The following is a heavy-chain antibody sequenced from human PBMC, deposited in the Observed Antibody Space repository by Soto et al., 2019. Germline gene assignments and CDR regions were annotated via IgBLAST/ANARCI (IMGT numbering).Heavy chain of an antibody. CDR2: IYTSGST. CDR1: GGSISSYY. D-gene: IGHD2-2*01. V-gene: IGHV4-4*07. Sequence: SETLSLTCTVSGGSISSYYWSWIRQPAGKGLEWIGRIYTSGSTNYNPSLKSRVTMSVDTSKNQFSLKLSSVTAADTAVYYCARAVVVPAAIRLYSSGWFYFDYWGQGTLVTVSS. J-gene: IGHJ4*02. CDR3: ARAVVVPAAIRLYSSGWFYFDY.